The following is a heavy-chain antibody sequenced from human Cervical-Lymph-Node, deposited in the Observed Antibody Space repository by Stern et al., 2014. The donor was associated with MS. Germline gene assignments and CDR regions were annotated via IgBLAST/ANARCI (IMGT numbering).Heavy chain of an antibody. CDR2: INYTGRT. D-gene: IGHD2-8*02. CDR1: GGSFSDYY. V-gene: IGHV4-34*01. CDR3: ARGIGGTNWWSHGEYFQL. J-gene: IGHJ1*01. Sequence: QVQLQQWGAGLLKPSETLSLTCDIHGGSFSDYYWSWFRQSPGRGLEWIGDINYTGRTTYPPSFKRRVTVSADMSKNQFSLKLTSVTATDTAVYYCARGIGGTNWWSHGEYFQLWGRGTLVTVSS.